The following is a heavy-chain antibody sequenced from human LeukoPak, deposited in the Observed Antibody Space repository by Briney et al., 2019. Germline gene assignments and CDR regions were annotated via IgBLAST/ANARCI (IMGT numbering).Heavy chain of an antibody. Sequence: SETLSLTCTVSGGSISSSSYYWGWIRQPPGKGLEWIGSIYYSGSTYYNPSLKSRVTISVDTSKNQFSLKLSSVTAADTAVYYCATAHFYSSGWYVEYWGQGTLVTVSS. CDR3: ATAHFYSSGWYVEY. J-gene: IGHJ4*02. D-gene: IGHD6-19*01. CDR1: GGSISSSSYY. V-gene: IGHV4-39*07. CDR2: IYYSGST.